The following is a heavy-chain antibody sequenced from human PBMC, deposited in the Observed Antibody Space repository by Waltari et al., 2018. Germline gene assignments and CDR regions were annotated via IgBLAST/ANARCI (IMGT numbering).Heavy chain of an antibody. D-gene: IGHD3-3*01. CDR2: MNDSGSS. CDR1: CGSFSGYY. Sequence: QVQLQQWGAGLLKPSETLSLTCAVYCGSFSGYYWSWIRQPPGKGLEWIGEMNDSGSSNYNPSLKSRVTLLLDTSRKQFSLKLSSVTAADTAVYYCARGRDLVGRRANYYYYMDVWGKGHTVTVSS. CDR3: ARGRDLVGRRANYYYYMDV. V-gene: IGHV4-34*01. J-gene: IGHJ6*03.